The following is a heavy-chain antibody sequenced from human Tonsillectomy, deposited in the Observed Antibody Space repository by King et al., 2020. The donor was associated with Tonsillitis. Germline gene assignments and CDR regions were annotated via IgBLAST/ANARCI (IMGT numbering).Heavy chain of an antibody. D-gene: IGHD3-22*01. J-gene: IGHJ4*02. CDR3: ATYYYDSSGYSPLPFDY. Sequence: QQVQSGAEVKKPGASLKISCKGSGYSFTSYWIGWVRQMPGKGLEWMGIIYPGDSDTRYSPSFQGQVTISADKSISTAYLQWSSLKASDTAMYYCATYYYDSSGYSPLPFDYWGQGTLVTVSS. CDR2: IYPGDSDT. V-gene: IGHV5-51*03. CDR1: GYSFTSYW.